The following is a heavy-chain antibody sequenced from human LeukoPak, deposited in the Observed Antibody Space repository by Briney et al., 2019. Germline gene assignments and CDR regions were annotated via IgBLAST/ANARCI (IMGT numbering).Heavy chain of an antibody. Sequence: GGSLRLSCAASGFTFSSYAMSWVRQAPGKGLEWVSAISGSGGSTYYVDSVKGRFTISRDNSKNTLYLQMNSLRAEDTAVYYCAKSTTQWEPSPLGAFDIWGQGTMVTVSS. V-gene: IGHV3-23*01. CDR3: AKSTTQWEPSPLGAFDI. D-gene: IGHD1-26*01. CDR1: GFTFSSYA. J-gene: IGHJ3*02. CDR2: ISGSGGST.